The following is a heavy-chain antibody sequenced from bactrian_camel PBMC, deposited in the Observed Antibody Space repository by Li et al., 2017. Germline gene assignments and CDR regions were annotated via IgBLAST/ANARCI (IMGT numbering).Heavy chain of an antibody. V-gene: IGHV3S40*01. CDR2: IVLGGGRT. CDR1: GFTFSGCG. D-gene: IGHD2*01. Sequence: VQLVESGGGLVQPGGSLRLSCAASGFTFSGCGMAWVRRDPGKGLEWVAGIVLGGGRTSYADSVKGRFTISGDNAKNTLYLQVNSLKPEDTATYYCASGAARAYCGLDRTYYTNWGQGTQVTVS. J-gene: IGHJ4*01. CDR3: ASGAARAYCGLDRTYYTN.